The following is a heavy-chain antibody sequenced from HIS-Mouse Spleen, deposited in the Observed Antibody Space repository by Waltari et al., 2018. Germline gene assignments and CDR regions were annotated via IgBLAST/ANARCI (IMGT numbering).Heavy chain of an antibody. CDR3: AKDKHYAFDY. Sequence: QVQLVESGGGVVQPGRSLRLSCAASGFTFSSYGMHWVRQAPGKGLEWVAVISYDGSNKYYADSVKGRFTISRDNSKNTLYLQMNSLRAEDTAVYYCAKDKHYAFDYWGQGTLVTVSS. CDR2: ISYDGSNK. D-gene: IGHD3-16*01. J-gene: IGHJ4*02. V-gene: IGHV3-30*18. CDR1: GFTFSSYG.